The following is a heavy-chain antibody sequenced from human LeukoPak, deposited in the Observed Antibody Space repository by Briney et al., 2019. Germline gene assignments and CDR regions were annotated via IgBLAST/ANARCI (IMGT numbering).Heavy chain of an antibody. J-gene: IGHJ4*02. D-gene: IGHD6-19*01. CDR3: VRVAYTSDWHFYY. CDR2: SRNRAKSYTT. V-gene: IGHV3-72*01. CDR1: GFTFSDDY. Sequence: GGSLRFSCAASGFTFSDDYTDCVRQAPGKGLEWVGCSRNRAKSYTTDYAASVRGRFTISRDDSQNSLYLQMRSLKTEDTAVYHCVRVAYTSDWHFYYWGQGTLVTVSS.